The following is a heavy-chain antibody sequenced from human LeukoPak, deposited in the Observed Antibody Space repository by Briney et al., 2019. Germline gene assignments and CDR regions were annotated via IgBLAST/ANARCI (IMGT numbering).Heavy chain of an antibody. CDR1: GGSISSYY. V-gene: IGHV4-59*08. CDR2: IYYSGST. CDR3: ARHYYYGSGSYSSSWFDP. D-gene: IGHD3-10*01. J-gene: IGHJ5*02. Sequence: PSETLSLTCTVSGGSISSYYWSWIRQPPGKGLEWIGYIYYSGSTNYNPSLKSRVTISVDTSKNQFSLKLSSVTAADTAVYYCARHYYYGSGSYSSSWFDPWGQGTLVTVSS.